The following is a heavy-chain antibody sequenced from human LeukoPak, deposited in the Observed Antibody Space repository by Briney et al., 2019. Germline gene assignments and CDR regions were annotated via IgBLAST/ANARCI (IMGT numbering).Heavy chain of an antibody. V-gene: IGHV4-34*01. D-gene: IGHD5-12*01. Sequence: PSETLSLTCAVYGGSFSGYYWSWIRQPPGKGLEWIGEINHSGSTNYNPSLKSRVTISVDTSKNQFSLKLSSVTAADTAVYYCARGELIRVATISNWFDPWGQGILVTVSS. CDR2: INHSGST. J-gene: IGHJ5*02. CDR3: ARGELIRVATISNWFDP. CDR1: GGSFSGYY.